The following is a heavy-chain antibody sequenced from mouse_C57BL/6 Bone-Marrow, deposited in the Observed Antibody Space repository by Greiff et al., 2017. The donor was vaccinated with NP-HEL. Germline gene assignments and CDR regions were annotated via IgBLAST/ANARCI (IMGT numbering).Heavy chain of an antibody. D-gene: IGHD4-1*01. CDR2: ISYDGSN. V-gene: IGHV3-6*01. CDR3: ARDRNWDEGYFDY. J-gene: IGHJ2*01. Sequence: EVQLVESGPGLVKPSQSLSLTCSVTGYSITSGYYWNWIRQFPGNKLEWMGYISYDGSNNYNPSLKNRISITRDTSKNQFFLKLNSVTTEDTATYYCARDRNWDEGYFDYWGQGTTLTVSS. CDR1: GYSITSGYY.